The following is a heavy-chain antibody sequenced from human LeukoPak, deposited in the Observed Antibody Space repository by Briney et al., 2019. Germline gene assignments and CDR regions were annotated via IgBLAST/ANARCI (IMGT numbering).Heavy chain of an antibody. CDR1: GFTFTSYW. Sequence: GRSLRLSCAASGFTFTSYWMHWVRQAPGKGLVWVSRINSDGSSTNYADSVKGRFTISRDNAKNTLYLQVNSLRAEDTAVYFCARGTNYYDSTGMSDWGQGTLVTVSS. J-gene: IGHJ4*02. V-gene: IGHV3-74*01. D-gene: IGHD3-22*01. CDR2: INSDGSST. CDR3: ARGTNYYDSTGMSD.